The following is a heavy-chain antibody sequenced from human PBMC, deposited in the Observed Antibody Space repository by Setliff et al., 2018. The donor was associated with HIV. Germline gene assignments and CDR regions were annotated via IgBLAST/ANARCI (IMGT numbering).Heavy chain of an antibody. D-gene: IGHD3-10*01. V-gene: IGHV1-69*10. CDR1: GGTFGIYG. J-gene: IGHJ4*02. CDR3: ARTRSMVRGVPYYFDS. CDR2: IIPVLGIA. Sequence: GASVKVSCKASGGTFGIYGISWVRQAPGQGLEWMGGIIPVLGIADSAQKFQDRVTITADESTNTAYMELGSLTFEDAAIYYCARTRSMVRGVPYYFDSWGQGTLVTVSS.